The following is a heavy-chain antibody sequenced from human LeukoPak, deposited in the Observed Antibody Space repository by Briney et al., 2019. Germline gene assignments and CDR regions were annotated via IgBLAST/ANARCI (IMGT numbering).Heavy chain of an antibody. D-gene: IGHD1-26*01. Sequence: GGSLRLSCAASGFTFDDYGMSWVRQAPGKGLEWVSGINWNGGSTGYADSVKGRFTISRDNAKNSLYLQMNSLRAEDTALYYCARFKSGSYYRDDAFDIWGQGTMVTVSS. CDR1: GFTFDDYG. V-gene: IGHV3-20*04. CDR3: ARFKSGSYYRDDAFDI. J-gene: IGHJ3*02. CDR2: INWNGGST.